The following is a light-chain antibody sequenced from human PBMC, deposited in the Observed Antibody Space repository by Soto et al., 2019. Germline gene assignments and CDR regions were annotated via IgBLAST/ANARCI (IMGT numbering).Light chain of an antibody. CDR1: QSISSTY. Sequence: EIVLTQSPGTLSLSPGKRVTLSCRASQSISSTYLAWYQQKPGQAPRLLIYGASSRATGIPDRFSGSGSGTDFTITISRLEPEDFAVYYCQQYDSPPRTFGQGTKVEVQ. CDR2: GAS. V-gene: IGKV3-20*01. CDR3: QQYDSPPRT. J-gene: IGKJ1*01.